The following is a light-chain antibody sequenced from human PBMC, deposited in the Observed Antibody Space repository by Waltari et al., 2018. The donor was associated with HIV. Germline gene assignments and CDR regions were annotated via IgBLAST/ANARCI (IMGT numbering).Light chain of an antibody. CDR2: DVS. CDR1: SSDVGAYNL. Sequence: QTALTQPASVSGSPGQSITISCTGTSSDVGAYNLVSWHQQHPGKAPRLIIYDVSERPAGVSNRFTGSKSGNTASLTISGLQAEDEADYYCCSYVSEIVPCVFGGGTKLTVL. V-gene: IGLV2-23*02. J-gene: IGLJ3*02. CDR3: CSYVSEIVPCV.